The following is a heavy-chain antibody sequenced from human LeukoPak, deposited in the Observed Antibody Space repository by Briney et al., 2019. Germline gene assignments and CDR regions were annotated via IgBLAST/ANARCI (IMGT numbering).Heavy chain of an antibody. CDR1: VFTFSSFG. Sequence: GGSLRLSCAASVFTFSSFGMHWVRQVPGKGLEWVAVIWYDGSEKYYADSVKGRFTISRDNSKNTLYLQMNSLRAEDTAVYYCVRGGDAFDIWGQGTMVTVSS. V-gene: IGHV3-33*01. CDR2: IWYDGSEK. CDR3: VRGGDAFDI. J-gene: IGHJ3*02.